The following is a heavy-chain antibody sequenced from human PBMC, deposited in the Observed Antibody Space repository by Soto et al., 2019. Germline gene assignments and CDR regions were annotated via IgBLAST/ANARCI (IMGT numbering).Heavy chain of an antibody. D-gene: IGHD6-6*01. Sequence: EVQLVESGGGLAQPGGSLRLSCAASGFTLSGYAMDWVRQAPGKGLEYVSGISTNGVGTYYANSVQGRFTISRDNSKNTVYLQMGSLRPVDMAVYYCARRARPDFYYMDVWGKGTTVTVSS. CDR3: ARRARPDFYYMDV. J-gene: IGHJ6*03. V-gene: IGHV3-64*01. CDR2: ISTNGVGT. CDR1: GFTLSGYA.